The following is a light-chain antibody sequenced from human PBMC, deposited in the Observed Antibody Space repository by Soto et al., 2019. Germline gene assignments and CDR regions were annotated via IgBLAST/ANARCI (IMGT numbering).Light chain of an antibody. CDR1: QGIRND. Sequence: AIQMTQSPSSLSASVGDRVTITCRASQGIRNDLGWYQQKPEKAHKLLIYAASSLQSGVPSRFIGSGSGTDFTLTVSSLQPEDFAPYYCLKDYNCPQTFGHGTKGEIK. CDR3: LKDYNCPQT. V-gene: IGKV1-6*01. CDR2: AAS. J-gene: IGKJ1*01.